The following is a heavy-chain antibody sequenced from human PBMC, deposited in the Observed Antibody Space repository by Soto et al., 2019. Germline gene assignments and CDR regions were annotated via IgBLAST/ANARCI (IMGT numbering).Heavy chain of an antibody. V-gene: IGHV3-23*01. D-gene: IGHD2-15*01. Sequence: VQLLESGGGLIQPGGSLRLSGVAPGFTFSSYAMNWVRQGPGTGREWFAVIDSDEGKKSYQNAVKGRFSISRDNSKNTLFLQMNSLRVEDQATYGCVRACYTRVPLWGQGTLVTV. J-gene: IGHJ4*02. CDR1: GFTFSSYA. CDR3: VRACYTRVPL. CDR2: IDSDEGKK.